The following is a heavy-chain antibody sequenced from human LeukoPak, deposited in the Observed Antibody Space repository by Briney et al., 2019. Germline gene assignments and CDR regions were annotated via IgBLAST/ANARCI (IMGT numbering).Heavy chain of an antibody. CDR1: GFTFSTYN. CDR3: ATDWYDSGSYILDY. CDR2: ISTTSGTL. V-gene: IGHV3-48*02. D-gene: IGHD3-10*01. J-gene: IGHJ4*02. Sequence: PGGSLRLSCAASGFTFSTYNMNWVRQAPGKGLEWISYISTTSGTLFYADSVKGRFTVSRDNAKSSLYLQMNSLRDEDTAVYYCATDWYDSGSYILDYWGPGTLVTVSS.